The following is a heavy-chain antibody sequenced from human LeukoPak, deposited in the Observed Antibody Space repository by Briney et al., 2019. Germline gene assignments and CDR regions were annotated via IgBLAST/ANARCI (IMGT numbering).Heavy chain of an antibody. CDR1: GGSISSSNYY. CDR2: IYSSGST. Sequence: SETLSLTCTVSGGSISSSNYYWGWNRQPPGKGLEWIGSIYSSGSTYYNPSLKSRVTISVDTSKNQVSLKLSSVTAADTAVYYCARHGVTSSGYYWDWGQGTLATVSS. D-gene: IGHD3-22*01. J-gene: IGHJ4*02. V-gene: IGHV4-39*01. CDR3: ARHGVTSSGYYWD.